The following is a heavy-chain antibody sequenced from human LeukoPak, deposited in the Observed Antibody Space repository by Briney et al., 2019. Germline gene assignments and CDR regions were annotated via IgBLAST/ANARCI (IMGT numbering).Heavy chain of an antibody. J-gene: IGHJ6*02. CDR1: GFTFSSYG. D-gene: IGHD3-3*01. CDR2: ISYDGSNK. Sequence: GGSLRLSCAASGFTFSSYGMHWVRQAPGKGLEWVAVISYDGSNKYYADSVKGRFTISRDNSKNTLYLQMNSLRAEDTAVYYCAKDIESVTSFYYDFWSGYYTRYYGMDVWGQGTTVPVSS. V-gene: IGHV3-30*18. CDR3: AKDIESVTSFYYDFWSGYYTRYYGMDV.